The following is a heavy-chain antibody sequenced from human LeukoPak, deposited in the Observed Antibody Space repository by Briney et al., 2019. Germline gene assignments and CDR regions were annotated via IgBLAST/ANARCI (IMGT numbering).Heavy chain of an antibody. CDR1: GGSFSGYY. Sequence: NSSETLSLTCAVYGGSFSGYYWSWIRQPPGKGLEWIGEINHSGSTNYNPSLKSRVTISVDTSKNQFSLKLSSVTAADTAVYYCARQIGWYYYYMDVWGKGTTVTISS. V-gene: IGHV4-34*01. CDR2: INHSGST. J-gene: IGHJ6*03. CDR3: ARQIGWYYYYMDV. D-gene: IGHD6-19*01.